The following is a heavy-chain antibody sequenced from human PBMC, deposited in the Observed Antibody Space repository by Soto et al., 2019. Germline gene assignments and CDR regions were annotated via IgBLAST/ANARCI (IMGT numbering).Heavy chain of an antibody. J-gene: IGHJ5*02. D-gene: IGHD6-19*01. Sequence: QVPLVQSGAEVKKHGASVKVSCKASGYTFPSYDINWVRQAPGQGLELMGWMNPNSGNTVYAQNFQGRVTMTRHTSISTAYMELSSLRSADTAVYYGARGKRMAGTWFDPWGQGTLVTFSS. V-gene: IGHV1-8*01. CDR3: ARGKRMAGTWFDP. CDR2: MNPNSGNT. CDR1: GYTFPSYD.